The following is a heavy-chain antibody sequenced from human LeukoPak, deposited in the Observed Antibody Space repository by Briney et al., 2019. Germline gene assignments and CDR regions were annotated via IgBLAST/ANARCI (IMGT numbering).Heavy chain of an antibody. CDR3: ARREYFDYYDY. Sequence: GSPQISSKGSGCCFTNYRIGWVRREPGKGLEWMGTIYPGDSDTSYSPSFQGQFTISADKSISTAYLQWSSLKTSDTAMYYCARREYFDYYDYWGQGALVTVSS. V-gene: IGHV5-51*01. CDR1: GCCFTNYR. D-gene: IGHD3-9*01. CDR2: IYPGDSDT. J-gene: IGHJ4*02.